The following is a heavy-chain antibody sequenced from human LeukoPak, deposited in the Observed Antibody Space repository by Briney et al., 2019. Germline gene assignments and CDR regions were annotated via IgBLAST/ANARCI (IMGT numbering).Heavy chain of an antibody. CDR1: GYTFTGYY. D-gene: IGHD5/OR15-5a*01. V-gene: IGHV1-2*02. J-gene: IGHJ4*02. CDR3: ARGIWTSHSVGYYFDN. CDR2: INPNSGGT. Sequence: ASVKVSCKASGYTFTGYYMHWVRQAPGQGLEWMGWINPNSGGTNYAQKFQDRVTLTRDASASTAYMELSSLRSEDMAVYYCARGIWTSHSVGYYFDNWGQGTLVTVSS.